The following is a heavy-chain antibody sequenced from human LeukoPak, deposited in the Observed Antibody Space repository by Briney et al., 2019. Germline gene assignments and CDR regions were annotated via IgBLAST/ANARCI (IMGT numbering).Heavy chain of an antibody. Sequence: GGSLRLSCAASGFTFSGSAMHWVRQASGKGLEWVGRIRSKANSYGTAYAASVKGRFTISRDDPKNTAYLQMNSLKTEDTAVYYCTRFNRVVPAADNRDYYYMDVWGKGTTVTVSS. D-gene: IGHD2-2*01. CDR3: TRFNRVVPAADNRDYYYMDV. V-gene: IGHV3-73*01. CDR1: GFTFSGSA. J-gene: IGHJ6*03. CDR2: IRSKANSYGT.